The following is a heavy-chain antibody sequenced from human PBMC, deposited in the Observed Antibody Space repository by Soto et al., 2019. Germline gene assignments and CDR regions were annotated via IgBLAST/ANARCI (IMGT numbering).Heavy chain of an antibody. CDR2: IIPIFGTA. CDR3: ARVYCISISCKEGWFDP. CDR1: GGTFSSYA. V-gene: IGHV1-69*12. Sequence: QVQLVQSGAEVKKPGSSVKVSCKASGGTFSSYAISWVRQAPGQGLEWMGGIIPIFGTANYAQKFQGRVTITADESTSTAYMELSSLRSEDTAVYYCARVYCISISCKEGWFDPWGQGTLVTVSS. D-gene: IGHD2-2*01. J-gene: IGHJ5*02.